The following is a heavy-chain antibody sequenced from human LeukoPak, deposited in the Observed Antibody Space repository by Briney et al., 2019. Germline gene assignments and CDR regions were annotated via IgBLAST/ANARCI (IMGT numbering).Heavy chain of an antibody. D-gene: IGHD2-2*01. J-gene: IGHJ6*02. V-gene: IGHV1-2*02. CDR2: INPNSGGT. CDR3: ARTPTGLVVPAAMLLYYYYGMDV. CDR1: GYTFTGYY. Sequence: EASVKVSCKASGYTFTGYYMHWVRQAPGQGLEWMGWINPNSGGTNYAQKFQGRVTMTRDTSISTAYMELSGLRSGDTAVYYCARTPTGLVVPAAMLLYYYYGMDVWGQGTTVTVSS.